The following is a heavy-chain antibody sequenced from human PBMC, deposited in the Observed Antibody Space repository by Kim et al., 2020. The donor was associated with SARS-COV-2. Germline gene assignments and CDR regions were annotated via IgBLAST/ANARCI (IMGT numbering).Heavy chain of an antibody. CDR1: GFTFSTYG. J-gene: IGHJ6*02. CDR3: ARGDGYYYYTMDV. V-gene: IGHV3-33*01. D-gene: IGHD3-16*01. Sequence: GGSLRLSCAASGFTFSTYGMHWVRQAPGKGLEWVAVIWYDGSNKYYADSVKGRFTISRDNSKNTLYLQMNSLRAEDTAVYYCARGDGYYYYTMDVWGQGTTVTVSS. CDR2: IWYDGSNK.